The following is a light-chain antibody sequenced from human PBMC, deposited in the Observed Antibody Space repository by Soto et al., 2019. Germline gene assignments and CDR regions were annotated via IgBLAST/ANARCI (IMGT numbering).Light chain of an antibody. CDR1: QSIDNW. CDR2: KTS. V-gene: IGKV1-5*03. J-gene: IGKJ2*01. CDR3: QQYYTMYT. Sequence: DIQMTQSPSTLSASVGDRVTITCRDSQSIDNWLAWYQEKPGKAPKLLIYKTSTLASGVPSRFSGSASGTEFTLTISSLQPDDFATYYCQQYYTMYTFGRGTRLEI.